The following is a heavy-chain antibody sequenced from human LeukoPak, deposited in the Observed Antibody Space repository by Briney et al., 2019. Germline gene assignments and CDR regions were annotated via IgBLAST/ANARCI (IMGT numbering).Heavy chain of an antibody. Sequence: SETLSLTCAVHGGSFSGYYWSWIRQPPGKGLEWIGEINHSGSTNYSPSLKSRVTISVDTSKNQFSLKLSSVTAADTAVYYCARFPGAAAGFDYWGQGTLVTVSS. V-gene: IGHV4-34*01. D-gene: IGHD6-13*01. J-gene: IGHJ4*02. CDR1: GGSFSGYY. CDR2: INHSGST. CDR3: ARFPGAAAGFDY.